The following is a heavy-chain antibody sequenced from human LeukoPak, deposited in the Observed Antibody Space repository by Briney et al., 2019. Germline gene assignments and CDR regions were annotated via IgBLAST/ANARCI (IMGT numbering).Heavy chain of an antibody. CDR1: GGSFSGYY. Sequence: SETLSLTCTVSGGSFSGYYWSWIRQPPGKGLEWIGEINHSGSTNYNPSLKSRVTISVDTSKNQFSLKLSSVTAADTAVYYCARGLVVPAAILIGWFDPWGQGTLVTVSS. CDR2: INHSGST. V-gene: IGHV4-34*01. J-gene: IGHJ5*02. D-gene: IGHD2-2*01. CDR3: ARGLVVPAAILIGWFDP.